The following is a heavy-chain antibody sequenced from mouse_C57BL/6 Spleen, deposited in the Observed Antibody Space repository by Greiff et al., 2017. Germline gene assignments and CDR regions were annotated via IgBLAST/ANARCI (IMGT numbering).Heavy chain of an antibody. D-gene: IGHD3-2*02. CDR3: ARGGTAQATLRPPYYFDY. CDR2: INPNNGGT. CDR1: GYTFTDYY. V-gene: IGHV1-26*01. Sequence: EVQLQQSGPELVKPGASVKISCKASGYTFTDYYMNWVKQSHGKSLEWIGDINPNNGGTSYNQKFKGKATLTVDKSSSTAYMELRSLTSEDSAVYYCARGGTAQATLRPPYYFDYWGQGTTLTVSS. J-gene: IGHJ2*01.